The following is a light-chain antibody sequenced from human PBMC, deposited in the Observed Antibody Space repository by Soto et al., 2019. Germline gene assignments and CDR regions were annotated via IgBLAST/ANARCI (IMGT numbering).Light chain of an antibody. CDR3: SSYGGRSNLV. Sequence: QSALTQPPSASGSPGQSVTISCTGTSSDVGAYKFVSWYQLHPGKAPKLMIYEVNVRPSGAPDRFSGSKSGNTASLTVSGLQVEDEADYYCSSYGGRSNLVFGGGTKLTVL. J-gene: IGLJ2*01. V-gene: IGLV2-8*01. CDR2: EVN. CDR1: SSDVGAYKF.